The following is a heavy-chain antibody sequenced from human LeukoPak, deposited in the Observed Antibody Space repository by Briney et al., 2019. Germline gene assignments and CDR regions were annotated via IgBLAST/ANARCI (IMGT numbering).Heavy chain of an antibody. CDR3: VAATDDFWSGHSLDY. Sequence: GGSLKLSCAASGFTFSDSALHWVRQASGKGLEWVGYIRRKDYNYATAYVASVKGRFTISRDDSKNTAYLQMNSLRAEDTAVYYCVAATDDFWSGHSLDYWGQGTLVTVSS. CDR2: IRRKDYNYAT. V-gene: IGHV3-73*01. D-gene: IGHD3-3*01. J-gene: IGHJ4*02. CDR1: GFTFSDSA.